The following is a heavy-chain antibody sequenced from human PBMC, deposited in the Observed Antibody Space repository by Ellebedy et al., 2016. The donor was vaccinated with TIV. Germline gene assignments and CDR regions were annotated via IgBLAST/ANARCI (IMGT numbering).Heavy chain of an antibody. CDR3: ARGGNTYGWSLDY. D-gene: IGHD5-18*01. J-gene: IGHJ4*02. Sequence: ASVKVSXXASGYTFTTYGISWVRQAPGQGLEWVGWISTYNVDTKYAQRLQDRATMTTDTSTSTAYMELRSLRSDDTATYYCARGGNTYGWSLDYWGQGCLVTVSS. CDR2: ISTYNVDT. CDR1: GYTFTTYG. V-gene: IGHV1-18*01.